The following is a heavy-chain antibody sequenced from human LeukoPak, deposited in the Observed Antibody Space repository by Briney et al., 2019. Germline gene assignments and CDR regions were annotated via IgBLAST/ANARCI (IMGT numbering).Heavy chain of an antibody. J-gene: IGHJ4*02. Sequence: SETLSLTCAVYGGSFSGYYWSWIRQPPGKGLEWIGEINHSGSTNYNPSLKSRVTISVDTSKNQFSLKLSSVTAADTAVYYCARGLYGGNSDYWGQGTLVTVSP. CDR2: INHSGST. CDR3: ARGLYGGNSDY. V-gene: IGHV4-34*01. CDR1: GGSFSGYY. D-gene: IGHD4-23*01.